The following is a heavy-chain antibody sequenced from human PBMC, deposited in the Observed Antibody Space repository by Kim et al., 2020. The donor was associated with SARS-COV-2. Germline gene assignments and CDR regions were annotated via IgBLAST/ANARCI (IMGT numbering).Heavy chain of an antibody. CDR3: ARVSGGCSSTSCRTMLSPWFIYGSGSYGNFDY. D-gene: IGHD2-2*01. CDR1: GGSFSGYY. V-gene: IGHV4-34*01. J-gene: IGHJ4*02. Sequence: SETLSLSCAVYGGSFSGYYWSWIRQPPGKGLEWIGEINHSGSTNYNPSLKSRVTISVDTSKNQFSLKLSSVTAADTAVYYCARVSGGCSSTSCRTMLSPWFIYGSGSYGNFDYWGQGTLVTVSS. CDR2: INHSGST.